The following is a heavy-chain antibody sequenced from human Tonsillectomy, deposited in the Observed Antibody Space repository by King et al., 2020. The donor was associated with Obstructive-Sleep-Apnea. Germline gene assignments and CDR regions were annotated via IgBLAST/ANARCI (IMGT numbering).Heavy chain of an antibody. D-gene: IGHD3-3*01. CDR3: AKRLRFLEWLSFDY. CDR1: GFTFSSYA. CDR2: ISASGGST. J-gene: IGHJ4*02. V-gene: IGHV3-23*04. Sequence: VQLVESGGGLIQPGGSLRLSCAASGFTFSSYAMSWVRQAPGKGLEWDSAISASGGSTYYADSVKGRFTISRDNSKNTLYLQMNSLRAEDTAVYYCAKRLRFLEWLSFDYWGQGTLVTVSS.